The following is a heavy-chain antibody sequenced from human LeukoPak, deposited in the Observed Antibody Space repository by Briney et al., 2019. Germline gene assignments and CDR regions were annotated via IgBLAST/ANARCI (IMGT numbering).Heavy chain of an antibody. V-gene: IGHV3-7*01. CDR1: GFPFSDYW. J-gene: IGHJ4*02. Sequence: GGSLRLSCAASGFPFSDYWMDWVRQAPGKGMEWVANIKQDGSEKYYADSVKGRFTISRDNAKNSLYLQMNSLRAEDTAVYYCSRSLDYWGQGALGTVSS. CDR3: SRSLDY. CDR2: IKQDGSEK.